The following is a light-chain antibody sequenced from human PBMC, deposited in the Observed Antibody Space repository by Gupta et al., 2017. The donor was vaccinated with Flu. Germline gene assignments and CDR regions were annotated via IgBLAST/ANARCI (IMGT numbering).Light chain of an antibody. Sequence: QTVVTQEPSFSVSPGGTVTLTCAFHSGSVSTYFYPSWYQQAPGQPARTLIYSTNMRSSGVPDRFSGSIVGHKAALTITGDQPEDECHYFCMLYMNTTIFFGGGTKLTVL. V-gene: IGLV8-61*01. J-gene: IGLJ2*01. CDR3: MLYMNTTIF. CDR2: STN. CDR1: SGSVSTYFY.